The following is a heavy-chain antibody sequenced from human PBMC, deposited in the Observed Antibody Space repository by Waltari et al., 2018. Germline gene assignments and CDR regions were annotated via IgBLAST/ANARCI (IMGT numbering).Heavy chain of an antibody. D-gene: IGHD1-26*01. V-gene: IGHV4-34*01. J-gene: IGHJ3*02. CDR3: ARGGGSYPPRAFDI. Sequence: QVQLQQWGAGLLKPSETLSLTCAVYGGSFSGYYCSWIRQPPGKGLEWIGEINHSGSTNYNPSLKSRVTISVDTSKNQFSLKLSSVTAADTAVYYCARGGGSYPPRAFDIWGQGTMVTVSS. CDR2: INHSGST. CDR1: GGSFSGYY.